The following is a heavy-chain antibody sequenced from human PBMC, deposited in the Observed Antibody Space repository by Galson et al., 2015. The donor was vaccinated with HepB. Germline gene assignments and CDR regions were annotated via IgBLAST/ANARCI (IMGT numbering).Heavy chain of an antibody. D-gene: IGHD2-15*01. CDR3: AKAQRREYCSGGSCCPGYYFDY. Sequence: SLRLSCAASGFTFSSYGMHWVRQAPGKGLEWVAFIRYDGSNKYYADSVKGRFTISRDNSKNTLYLQMNSLRAEDTAMYYCAKAQRREYCSGGSCCPGYYFDYWGQGTLVTVSS. CDR1: GFTFSSYG. V-gene: IGHV3-30*02. CDR2: IRYDGSNK. J-gene: IGHJ4*02.